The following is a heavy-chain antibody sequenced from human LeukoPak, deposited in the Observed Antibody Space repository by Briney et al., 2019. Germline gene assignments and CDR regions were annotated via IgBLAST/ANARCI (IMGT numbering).Heavy chain of an antibody. CDR3: SRPSNSGVAD. J-gene: IGHJ4*02. D-gene: IGHD6-19*01. CDR2: IYPADSET. Sequence: GESLKISCKASGYDFSTYWIGWVRQMPGKGLEWMGTIYPADSETRYSPSFQGQVTISADKSINTAYLQWSSLKASDTAMYYCSRPSNSGVADWGQGTLVTVSS. V-gene: IGHV5-51*01. CDR1: GYDFSTYW.